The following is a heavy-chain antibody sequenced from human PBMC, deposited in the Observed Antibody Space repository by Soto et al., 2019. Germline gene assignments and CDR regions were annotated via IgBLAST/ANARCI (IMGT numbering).Heavy chain of an antibody. J-gene: IGHJ6*02. D-gene: IGHD2-15*01. Sequence: HPGGSLRLSCAASGFTVSSNYMSWVRQAPGKGLEWVSVIYSGGSTYYADSVKGRFTISRDNSKNTLYLQMNSLRAEDTAVYYCARQCTPLGYCSGGRDRKYYYYGMDVWGQGTTVTVSS. V-gene: IGHV3-53*01. CDR1: GFTVSSNY. CDR2: IYSGGST. CDR3: ARQCTPLGYCSGGRDRKYYYYGMDV.